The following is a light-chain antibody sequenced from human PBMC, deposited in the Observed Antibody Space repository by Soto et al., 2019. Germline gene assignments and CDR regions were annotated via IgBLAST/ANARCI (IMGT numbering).Light chain of an antibody. V-gene: IGKV1-39*01. CDR1: QSISNH. CDR2: AAS. CDR3: QQSYSSPPR. J-gene: IGKJ1*01. Sequence: IQMTQSPSSLSASLEDRVVITCRASQSISNHLNWYQQKPGKAPKLLIFAASSLQSGVPSRFSGSRSGPDFTLTISRLQPEDFATYYCQQSYSSPPRFGQGTKVDIK.